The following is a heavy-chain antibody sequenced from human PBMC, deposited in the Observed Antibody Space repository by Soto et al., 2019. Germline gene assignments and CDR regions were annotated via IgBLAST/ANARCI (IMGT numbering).Heavy chain of an antibody. D-gene: IGHD3-9*01. CDR1: GYTFTGYY. J-gene: IGHJ6*02. CDR3: ARADWDYYGMDV. Sequence: AASVKVSCKASGYTFTGYYMHWVRQAPGQGLEWMGWINPNSGGTNYAQKFQGRVTMTRDTSISTAYMELSRLRSDDTAVYYCARADWDYYGMDVWGQGTTVTVSS. CDR2: INPNSGGT. V-gene: IGHV1-2*02.